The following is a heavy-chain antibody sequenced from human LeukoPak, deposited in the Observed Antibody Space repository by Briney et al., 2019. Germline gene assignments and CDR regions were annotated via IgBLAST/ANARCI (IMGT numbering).Heavy chain of an antibody. D-gene: IGHD3-22*01. CDR2: IKQDGREK. Sequence: GGSLRLSCAASGFTFSSYWMSWVRQAPGKGLEWVANIKQDGREKYYVDSVKGRFTISRDNAKNSLYLQMNSLRAEDMAVYYCARDWDDSSGYPFDYWGQGTLVTVSS. J-gene: IGHJ4*02. CDR1: GFTFSSYW. V-gene: IGHV3-7*01. CDR3: ARDWDDSSGYPFDY.